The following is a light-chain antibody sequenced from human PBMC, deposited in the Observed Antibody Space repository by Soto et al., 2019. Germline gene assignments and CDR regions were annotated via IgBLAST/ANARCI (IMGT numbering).Light chain of an antibody. CDR2: AAS. V-gene: IGKV1-39*01. Sequence: QSPSTLSASVGDRVTITCRASQSITNWLAWYQQKPGKAPKLLVYAASSLQSGVPSRFSGSGSGTDFTLTISSLQPEDFATYYCQQSYSTPKTFGPGTKVDIK. CDR3: QQSYSTPKT. CDR1: QSITNW. J-gene: IGKJ3*01.